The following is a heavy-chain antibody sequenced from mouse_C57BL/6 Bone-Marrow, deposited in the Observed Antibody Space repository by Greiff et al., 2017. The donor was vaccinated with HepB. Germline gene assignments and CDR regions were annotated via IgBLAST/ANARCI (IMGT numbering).Heavy chain of an antibody. CDR2: IDPSDSYT. D-gene: IGHD1-1*01. CDR1: GYTFTSYW. Sequence: QVQLQQPGAELVMPGASVKLSCKASGYTFTSYWMHWVKQRPGQGLEWIGEIDPSDSYTNYNQKFKGKSTLTVDKSSSTAYMQLSSLTSEDSAVYYCARVCYYYASSYFDSWGQGTTLTVSS. V-gene: IGHV1-69*01. J-gene: IGHJ2*01. CDR3: ARVCYYYASSYFDS.